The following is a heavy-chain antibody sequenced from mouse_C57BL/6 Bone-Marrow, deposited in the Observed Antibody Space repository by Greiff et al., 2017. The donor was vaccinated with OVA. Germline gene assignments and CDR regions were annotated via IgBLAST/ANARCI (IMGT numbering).Heavy chain of an antibody. CDR1: GYTFTSYW. D-gene: IGHD1-1*01. CDR2: IHPNSGST. V-gene: IGHV1-64*01. J-gene: IGHJ3*01. Sequence: VQLQQPGAELVKPGASVKLSCKASGYTFTSYWMHWVKQRPGQGLEWIGMIHPNSGSTNYNEKFKSKATLTVDKSSSTAYMQLSSLTSEDSAVYYCAVITTVPWFAYWGQGTLVTVSA. CDR3: AVITTVPWFAY.